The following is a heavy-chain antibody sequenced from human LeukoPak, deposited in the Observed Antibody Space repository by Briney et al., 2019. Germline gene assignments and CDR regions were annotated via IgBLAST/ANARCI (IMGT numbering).Heavy chain of an antibody. CDR2: ISSSGSTI. J-gene: IGHJ4*02. CDR1: GFTFSSYE. D-gene: IGHD3-3*01. V-gene: IGHV3-48*03. Sequence: GGSLRLPCAASGFTFSSYEMNWVRQAPGKGLEWVSYISSSGSTIYYADSVKGRFTISRDNAKNSLYLQMNSLRAEDTAVYYCASATNYDFWSGYYNLDYWGQGTLVTVSS. CDR3: ASATNYDFWSGYYNLDY.